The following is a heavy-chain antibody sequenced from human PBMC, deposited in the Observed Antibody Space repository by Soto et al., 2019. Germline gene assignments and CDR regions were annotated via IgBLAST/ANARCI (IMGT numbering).Heavy chain of an antibody. V-gene: IGHV2-5*01. CDR3: APPNSRFYY. J-gene: IGHJ4*02. CDR1: GFSLSTSGLG. CDR2: LYWNDDK. D-gene: IGHD2-21*01. Sequence: QITLKESGPTLVKPTQTLTLTCTFSGFSLSTSGLGVAWIRQPPGKALEWLAMLYWNDDKRYNPSLRSKLTIRQGTSKPPVVPKKGNVDPGETATNYCAPPNSRFYYWGQGTLVTVPS.